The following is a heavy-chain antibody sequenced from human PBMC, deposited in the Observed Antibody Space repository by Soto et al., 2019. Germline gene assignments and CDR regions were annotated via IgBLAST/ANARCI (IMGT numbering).Heavy chain of an antibody. CDR1: GYTFTSYG. Sequence: QVQLVQSGAEVKKPGASVKVSCKASGYTFTSYGFSWVRQAPGQGLEWMGWISAYNGNTNYAQKLQGRVTMTTDTSTSTAKMKVRSLRSAGTAVYYCAREGSRPSSLYGMDGWSHGNTVTVSS. J-gene: IGHJ6*02. V-gene: IGHV1-18*01. CDR3: AREGSRPSSLYGMDG. D-gene: IGHD1-26*01. CDR2: ISAYNGNT.